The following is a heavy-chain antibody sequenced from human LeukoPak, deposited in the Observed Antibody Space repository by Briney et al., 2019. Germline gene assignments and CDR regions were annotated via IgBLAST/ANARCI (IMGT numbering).Heavy chain of an antibody. CDR2: IYYSGST. CDR3: ARQDIVAAAKRFDP. D-gene: IGHD6-13*01. Sequence: SETLSLTCTVSGGSISSSSYYWGWIRHPPGKGLEWIGSIYYSGSTYYNPSLKSRVTISVDTSKNQFSLKLSSVTAADTAVYYCARQDIVAAAKRFDPWGQGTLVTVSS. V-gene: IGHV4-39*01. CDR1: GGSISSSSYY. J-gene: IGHJ5*02.